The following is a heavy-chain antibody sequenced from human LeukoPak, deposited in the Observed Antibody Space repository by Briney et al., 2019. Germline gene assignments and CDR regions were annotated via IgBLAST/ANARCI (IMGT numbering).Heavy chain of an antibody. Sequence: SETLSLTCAVSGGSISSSNWWSWVRQPPGKGLEWIGEIYHSGSTNYNPSLKSRVTISVDKSKNQFSLKLSSVTAADTAVYYCARHTVTRPSWYFDLWGRGTLVTVSS. V-gene: IGHV4-4*02. J-gene: IGHJ2*01. CDR3: ARHTVTRPSWYFDL. CDR2: IYHSGST. D-gene: IGHD4-17*01. CDR1: GGSISSSNW.